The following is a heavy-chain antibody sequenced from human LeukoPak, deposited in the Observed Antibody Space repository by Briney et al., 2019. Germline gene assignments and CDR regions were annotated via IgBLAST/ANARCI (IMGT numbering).Heavy chain of an antibody. D-gene: IGHD5-18*01. Sequence: PGGSLRLSCAASGFTFSTYSMNWVRQAPGKGLEWVSSISSSSAYIYYADSVKGRFTISRDNAKNSLYLQMNSLRAEDTAVYYCASNLDTASPYGMDVWGQGTTVTVSS. V-gene: IGHV3-21*01. CDR3: ASNLDTASPYGMDV. CDR2: ISSSSAYI. J-gene: IGHJ6*02. CDR1: GFTFSTYS.